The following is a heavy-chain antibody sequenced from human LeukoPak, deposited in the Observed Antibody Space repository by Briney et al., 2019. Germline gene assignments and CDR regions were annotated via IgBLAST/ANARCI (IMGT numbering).Heavy chain of an antibody. D-gene: IGHD1-26*01. V-gene: IGHV4-34*01. CDR1: GGSFSGYY. Sequence: SETLSLTCAVYGGSFSGYYWSWIRQPPGKGLEWIGEINHSGSTNYNPSLKSRVTISVDTSKNQFSLKLSSVTAADTAVYYCARNGGVDTGIVGATAIDYWGQGTLVTASS. J-gene: IGHJ4*02. CDR2: INHSGST. CDR3: ARNGGVDTGIVGATAIDY.